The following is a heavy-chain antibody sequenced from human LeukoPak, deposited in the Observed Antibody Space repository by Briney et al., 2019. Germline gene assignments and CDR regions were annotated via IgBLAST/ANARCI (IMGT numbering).Heavy chain of an antibody. CDR3: ARGREYSSSSFDY. Sequence: SETLSLTCAVYGGSFSGYYWSWIRQPPGKGLEWIGEINHSGSTNYNPSLKSRVIISVDTSKNQFSLKLSSVTAADTAVYYCARGREYSSSSFDYWGQGTLVTVSS. CDR2: INHSGST. V-gene: IGHV4-34*01. CDR1: GGSFSGYY. D-gene: IGHD6-6*01. J-gene: IGHJ4*02.